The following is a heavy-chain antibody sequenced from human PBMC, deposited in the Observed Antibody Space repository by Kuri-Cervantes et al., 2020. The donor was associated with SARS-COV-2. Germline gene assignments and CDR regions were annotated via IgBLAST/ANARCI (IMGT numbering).Heavy chain of an antibody. D-gene: IGHD1-26*01. V-gene: IGHV3-53*04. Sequence: GESLKISCAASGFTVSSNYMSWVRQAPGKGLEWVSVIYSGGSTYYADSVKGRFTISRHNSKNTLYLQMNSLRAEDTAVYYCASCLVGYYGMDVWGQGTTVTVSS. CDR2: IYSGGST. J-gene: IGHJ6*02. CDR3: ASCLVGYYGMDV. CDR1: GFTVSSNY.